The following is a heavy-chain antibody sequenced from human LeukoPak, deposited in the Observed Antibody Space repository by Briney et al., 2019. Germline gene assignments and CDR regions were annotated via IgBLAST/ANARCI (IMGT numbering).Heavy chain of an antibody. V-gene: IGHV4-4*07. CDR2: FYASGST. Sequence: PSETLSLTCTVSGGSISSYYWNWIRQPAGNGLAWIGRFYASGSTNYNPSLKSRVSISVDKSKNQFSLKLSSLTAADTAVYYCAREKSYSSGWHPFDYWGQGTLVTVSS. J-gene: IGHJ4*02. D-gene: IGHD6-19*01. CDR1: GGSISSYY. CDR3: AREKSYSSGWHPFDY.